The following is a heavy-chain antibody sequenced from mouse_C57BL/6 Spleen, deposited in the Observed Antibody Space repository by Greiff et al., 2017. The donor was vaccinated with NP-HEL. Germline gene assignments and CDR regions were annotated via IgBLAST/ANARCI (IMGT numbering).Heavy chain of an antibody. D-gene: IGHD2-2*01. CDR2: ISDGGGST. CDR1: GFTFSDYY. V-gene: IGHV5-12*01. Sequence: EVMLVESGGGLVQPGGSLKLSCAASGFTFSDYYMYWVRQTPEKRLEWVAYISDGGGSTYYPDTVKGRFTISRDNAKSTLYLQMSRLKSEDTAMYYCLRGGYDDGAWFAYWGQGTLVTVSA. J-gene: IGHJ3*01. CDR3: LRGGYDDGAWFAY.